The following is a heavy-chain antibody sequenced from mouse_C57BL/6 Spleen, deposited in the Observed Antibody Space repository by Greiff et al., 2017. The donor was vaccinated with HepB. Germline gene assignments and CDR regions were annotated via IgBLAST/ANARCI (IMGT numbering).Heavy chain of an antibody. J-gene: IGHJ3*01. D-gene: IGHD2-2*01. CDR1: GFTFSSYG. CDR2: ISSGGSYT. V-gene: IGHV5-6*02. Sequence: EVKLVESGGDLVKPGGSLKLSCAASGFTFSSYGMSWVRQTPDKRLEWVATISSGGSYTYYPDSVKGRFTISRDNAKNTLYLQMSSLKSEDTAMYYCARAVRRGFAYWGQGTLVTVSA. CDR3: ARAVRRGFAY.